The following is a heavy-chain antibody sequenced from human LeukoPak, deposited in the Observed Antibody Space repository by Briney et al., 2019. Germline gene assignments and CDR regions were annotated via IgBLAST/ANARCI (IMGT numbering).Heavy chain of an antibody. J-gene: IGHJ6*03. Sequence: GGSLRLSCAASGFIFSKYWMTWVRQAPGKGLEWVANIQQDGSEKYYVDSVEGRFTISRDNAKNSVYLQMNSLRAEDAAVYYCARCGVTAVSGTNYYYYMGVWGRGTAVTVSS. D-gene: IGHD5-18*01. CDR3: ARCGVTAVSGTNYYYYMGV. CDR1: GFIFSKYW. CDR2: IQQDGSEK. V-gene: IGHV3-7*01.